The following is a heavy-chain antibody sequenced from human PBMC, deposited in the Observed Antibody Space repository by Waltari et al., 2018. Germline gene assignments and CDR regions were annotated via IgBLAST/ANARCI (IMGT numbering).Heavy chain of an antibody. Sequence: QVQLQESGPGLVKPSQPLSLTCPASGGSISSGSYYWSWIRQPAGKGREWIGYIYTSGSTNYNPSLKSRVTISVDTSKNQFSLKLSSVTAADTAVYYCARDRAASGWSYWGQGTLVTVSS. CDR1: GGSISSGSYY. CDR2: IYTSGST. CDR3: ARDRAASGWSY. D-gene: IGHD6-19*01. V-gene: IGHV4-61*09. J-gene: IGHJ4*02.